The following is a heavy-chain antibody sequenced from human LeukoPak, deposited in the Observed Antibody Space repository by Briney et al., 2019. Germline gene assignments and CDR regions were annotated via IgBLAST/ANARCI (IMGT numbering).Heavy chain of an antibody. CDR3: ARGGIVVVVAAISSPFDP. V-gene: IGHV1-8*01. J-gene: IGHJ5*02. Sequence: ASVKVSCKASGYTFTSYDINWVRQATGQGLEWMGWMNPNSGNTGYAQKFQGRVTMTRNTSISIAYMELSSLRSEDTAVYYCARGGIVVVVAAISSPFDPWGQGTLVTVSS. CDR2: MNPNSGNT. D-gene: IGHD2-15*01. CDR1: GYTFTSYD.